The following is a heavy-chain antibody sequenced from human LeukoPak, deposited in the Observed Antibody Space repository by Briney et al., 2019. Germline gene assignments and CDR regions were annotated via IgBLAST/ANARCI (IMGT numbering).Heavy chain of an antibody. CDR2: IYYSGST. D-gene: IGHD4-17*01. Sequence: SETLSLTCTVSGGSISSSSYYWGWIRQPPGKGLEWIGSIYYSGSTNYNPSLKSRVTISVDTSKNQFSLKLSSVTAADTAVYYCARGFYGRDYWGQGTLVTVSS. V-gene: IGHV4-39*07. CDR1: GGSISSSSYY. CDR3: ARGFYGRDY. J-gene: IGHJ4*02.